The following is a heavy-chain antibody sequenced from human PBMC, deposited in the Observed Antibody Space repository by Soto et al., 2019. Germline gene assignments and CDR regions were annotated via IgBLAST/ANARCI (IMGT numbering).Heavy chain of an antibody. V-gene: IGHV1-58*02. CDR2: IVVGSGNT. D-gene: IGHD4-4*01. J-gene: IGHJ4*02. Sequence: SVKVSCKASGCTFTSSAMQWVRQARGQRLEWIGWIVVGSGNTNYAQKFQERVTITRDMSTSTAYMELSSLRSEDTAVYYCAAELYSNFADYWGQGTLVTVSS. CDR1: GCTFTSSA. CDR3: AAELYSNFADY.